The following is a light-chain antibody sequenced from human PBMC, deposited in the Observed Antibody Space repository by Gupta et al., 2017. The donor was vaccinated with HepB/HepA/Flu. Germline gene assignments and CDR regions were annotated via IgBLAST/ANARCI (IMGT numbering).Light chain of an antibody. CDR2: YDD. CDR1: SSNIGKNT. CDR3: AAWDDSLNGWV. V-gene: IGLV1-36*01. Sequence: QSVLPQPPSVSEAPRQRVTISCSGSSSNIGKNTVNWYQQLPGKAPKLLIYYDDLKPSGVSDRFSGSKSGTSASLAISGLQSEDEADYYCAAWDDSLNGWVFGGGTKLTVL. J-gene: IGLJ3*02.